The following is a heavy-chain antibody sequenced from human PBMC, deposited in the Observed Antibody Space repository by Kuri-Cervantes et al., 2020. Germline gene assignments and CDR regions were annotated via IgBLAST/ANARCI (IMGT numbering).Heavy chain of an antibody. D-gene: IGHD3-10*01. Sequence: SETLSLTCTVSGGSISSGDYYWSWIRQPPGKGLEWIGYIYYSGSTYYNPSLKSRVTISVDTSKNQFSLKLSSVTAADTAVYYCARGVRYYGSGRHDGFDPWGQGTLVTVSS. CDR3: ARGVRYYGSGRHDGFDP. V-gene: IGHV4-30-4*01. J-gene: IGHJ5*02. CDR1: GGSISSGDYY. CDR2: IYYSGST.